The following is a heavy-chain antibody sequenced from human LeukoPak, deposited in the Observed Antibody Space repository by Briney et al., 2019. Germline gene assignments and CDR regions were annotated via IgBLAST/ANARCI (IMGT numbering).Heavy chain of an antibody. J-gene: IGHJ4*02. D-gene: IGHD4-17*01. CDR2: IDYSGST. CDR3: ARYGDCVFDY. V-gene: IGHV4-59*01. Sequence: SETLSLTCTVSGGSISSYYWSWIRQPPGKGLEWIGYIDYSGSTTYNPSLKSRVTISVDTSKNQFSLKLSSVTAADTAMYYCARYGDCVFDYWDQGALVTVSS. CDR1: GGSISSYY.